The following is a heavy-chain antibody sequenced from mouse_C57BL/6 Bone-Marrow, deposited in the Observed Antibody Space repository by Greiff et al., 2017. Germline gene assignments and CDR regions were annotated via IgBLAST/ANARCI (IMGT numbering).Heavy chain of an antibody. Sequence: QVQLQQPGAVLVKPGASVKLSCKASGYTFTSYWMHWVKQRPGQGLEWIGMIHPNSGSTNYNEKFKSKATLTVDKSSSTAYMPLSSLTSEDSAVYYCARDGFYGSSFFDYWGQGTTLTVSS. J-gene: IGHJ2*01. CDR3: ARDGFYGSSFFDY. CDR2: IHPNSGST. V-gene: IGHV1-64*01. CDR1: GYTFTSYW. D-gene: IGHD1-1*01.